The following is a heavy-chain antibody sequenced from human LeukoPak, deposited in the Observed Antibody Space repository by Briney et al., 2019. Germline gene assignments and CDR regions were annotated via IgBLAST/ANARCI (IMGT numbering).Heavy chain of an antibody. CDR1: GFTFDDYG. D-gene: IGHD6-13*01. J-gene: IGHJ6*03. CDR2: INWNGGST. V-gene: IGHV3-20*04. CDR3: ARSRQLDNPYYYYYYMDV. Sequence: GGSLRLSCAASGFTFDDYGMSWVRQAPGKGLEWVSGINWNGGSTGYADSVKGRFTISRDNAKNSLYLQMNSLRAEDTALYYCARSRQLDNPYYYYYYMDVWGKGTTVTVSS.